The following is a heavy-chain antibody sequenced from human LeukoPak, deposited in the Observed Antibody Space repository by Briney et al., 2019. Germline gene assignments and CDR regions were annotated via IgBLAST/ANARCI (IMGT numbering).Heavy chain of an antibody. CDR1: GFTVDSNY. Sequence: GGSLRLSCAASGFTVDSNYLSWVRQAPGKGLEWVGRTRNEANIYTTKYAASVKGRFTISRDDSKNSLYLQMNSLKTEDTAVYYCASPVGATTVRAFDIWGQGTMVTVSS. D-gene: IGHD1-26*01. J-gene: IGHJ3*02. V-gene: IGHV3-72*01. CDR2: TRNEANIYTT. CDR3: ASPVGATTVRAFDI.